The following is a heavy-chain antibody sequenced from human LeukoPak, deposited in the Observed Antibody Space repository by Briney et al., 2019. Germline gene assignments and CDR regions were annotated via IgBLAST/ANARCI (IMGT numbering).Heavy chain of an antibody. D-gene: IGHD2-8*01. V-gene: IGHV1-46*01. Sequence: ASVKVSCKASGYTFTSYYMHWVRQAPGQGLEWMGIINPSGGSTSYAQKFQGRVTMTRDTSTSTVYMELSSLRSEDTAVYYCARREYCTNGVCYTGYMDVWGKGTTVTVSS. CDR2: INPSGGST. CDR3: ARREYCTNGVCYTGYMDV. J-gene: IGHJ6*03. CDR1: GYTFTSYY.